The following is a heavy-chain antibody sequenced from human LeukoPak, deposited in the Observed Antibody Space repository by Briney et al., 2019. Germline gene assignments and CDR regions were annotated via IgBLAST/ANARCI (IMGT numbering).Heavy chain of an antibody. CDR3: ARGIMALGY. Sequence: PGGSLRLSCAASGFTFDDYGMSWVRQAPGKGLVWVSRINSDGSSTSYADSVKGRFTISRDNVKNTLYLQMNSLRAEDTAVYYCARGIMALGYWGQGTLVTVSS. D-gene: IGHD3-10*01. CDR1: GFTFDDYG. J-gene: IGHJ4*02. V-gene: IGHV3-74*01. CDR2: INSDGSST.